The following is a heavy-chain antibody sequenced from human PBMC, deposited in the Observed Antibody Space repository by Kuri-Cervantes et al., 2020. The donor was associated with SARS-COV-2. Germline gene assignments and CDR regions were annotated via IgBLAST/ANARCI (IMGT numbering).Heavy chain of an antibody. D-gene: IGHD2-2*01. J-gene: IGHJ6*02. Sequence: LRLSCAVSGGSISSGGYSWSWIRQPPGKGLEWIGYIYHSGSTYYNPSLKSRVTISVDRSKNQFSLKPSSVTAADTAVYYSARELVVPAATGYYYYGMDVWGQGTTVTVSS. V-gene: IGHV4-30-2*01. CDR2: IYHSGST. CDR3: ARELVVPAATGYYYYGMDV. CDR1: GGSISSGGYS.